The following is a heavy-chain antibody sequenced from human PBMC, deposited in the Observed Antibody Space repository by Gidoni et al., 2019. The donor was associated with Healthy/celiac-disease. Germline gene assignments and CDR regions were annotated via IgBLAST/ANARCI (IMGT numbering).Heavy chain of an antibody. J-gene: IGHJ5*02. CDR1: ALTFSSYW. CDR2: INSEWRST. V-gene: IGHV3-74*01. Sequence: EVQLVESGGGLVQPGGAVRLSCAASALTFSSYWMAWGRQAPGKGLGWVSRINSEWRSTCYADSVKGRFTIYRDNAKNTLYLQMNSLRAEDTAVYYCATGLIDCWSNWFDPWGQGTLVTASS. CDR3: ATGLIDCWSNWFDP. D-gene: IGHD3-3*01.